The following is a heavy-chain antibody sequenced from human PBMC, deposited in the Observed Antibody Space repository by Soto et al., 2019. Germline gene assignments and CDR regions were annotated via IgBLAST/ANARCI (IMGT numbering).Heavy chain of an antibody. J-gene: IGHJ6*02. D-gene: IGHD2-2*01. CDR1: GGTFSSYA. V-gene: IGHV1-69*01. CDR2: TMPIFGTA. CDR3: GGGIVVLPAAGNYSYGMDA. Sequence: QVQLVQSGAEVKKPGSSVKVSCKASGGTFSSYAISWVRQAPGQGLEWMGGTMPIFGTANYAQTFQGRVTNTADESVTTAYMELRRLRADDTSVYYCGGGIVVLPAAGNYSYGMDAWGQGTTVTVSS.